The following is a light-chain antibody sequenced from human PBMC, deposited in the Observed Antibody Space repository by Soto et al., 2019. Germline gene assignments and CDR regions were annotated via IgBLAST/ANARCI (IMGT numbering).Light chain of an antibody. CDR2: DAS. Sequence: IQMTQSPSSLSASVGDRVTVTCRASQGISSALAWYQQKPGRAPKLLIYDASNLEGGVPSRFSGRGSETDFALTISSLQPEDFATYYCQQFNNYPLTFGGGTKVEIK. CDR3: QQFNNYPLT. V-gene: IGKV1D-13*01. CDR1: QGISSA. J-gene: IGKJ4*01.